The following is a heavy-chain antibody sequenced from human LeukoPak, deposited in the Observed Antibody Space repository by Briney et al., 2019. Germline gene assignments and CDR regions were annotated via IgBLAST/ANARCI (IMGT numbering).Heavy chain of an antibody. Sequence: GGSLRLSCAASGFTFSRYGMNWVRQAPGKRLEWVSYISSSSDSIYYADSVKGRFTISRDNAENSLYLQMNSLRDEDTAVYYCARAMRSGYDYWGRGTLVTVSS. CDR2: ISSSSDSI. CDR3: ARAMRSGYDY. D-gene: IGHD5-12*01. CDR1: GFTFSRYG. J-gene: IGHJ4*02. V-gene: IGHV3-48*02.